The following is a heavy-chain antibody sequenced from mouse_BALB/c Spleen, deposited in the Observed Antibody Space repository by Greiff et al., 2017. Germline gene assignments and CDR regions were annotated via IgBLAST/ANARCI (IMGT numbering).Heavy chain of an antibody. CDR1: GFTFSSYA. CDR2: ISSGGST. Sequence: DVKLVESGGGLVKPGGSLKLSCAASGFTFSSYAMSWVRQTPEKRLEWVASISSGGSTYYPDSVKGRFTISRDNARNILYLQMSSLRSEDTAMYYCARKYGNFEDYWGQGTSVTVSS. J-gene: IGHJ4*01. D-gene: IGHD2-10*02. CDR3: ARKYGNFEDY. V-gene: IGHV5-6-5*01.